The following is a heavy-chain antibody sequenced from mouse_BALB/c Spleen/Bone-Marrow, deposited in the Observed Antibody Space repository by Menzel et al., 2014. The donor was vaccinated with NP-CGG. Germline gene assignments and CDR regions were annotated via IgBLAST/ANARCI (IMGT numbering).Heavy chain of an antibody. J-gene: IGHJ3*01. Sequence: EVKLMESGPELEKPGASVKISCKASGYSFTAYYTHWVKQSHVKSLEWIGRINPYNGATSYNQNFKDKASLTVDKSSSTAYMELHSLTSEDSAVYYCARKGNYGWFAYWGQGTLVTVSA. V-gene: IGHV1-31*01. D-gene: IGHD2-1*01. CDR1: GYSFTAYY. CDR3: ARKGNYGWFAY. CDR2: INPYNGAT.